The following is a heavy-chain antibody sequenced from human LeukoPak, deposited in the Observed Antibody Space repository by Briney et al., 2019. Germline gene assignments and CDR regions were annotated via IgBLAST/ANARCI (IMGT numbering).Heavy chain of an antibody. D-gene: IGHD2-2*02. V-gene: IGHV3-21*01. J-gene: IGHJ6*02. CDR2: ISSSSSYI. Sequence: GALRLSCAASGFTFSSYSMNWVRQAPGKGLGWVSSISSSSSYIYYADSVKGRFTISRDNAKNSLYLQMNSLRAEDTAVYYCARDGCCSSTSCYIGHYYYGMDVWGQGTTVTVSS. CDR1: GFTFSSYS. CDR3: ARDGCCSSTSCYIGHYYYGMDV.